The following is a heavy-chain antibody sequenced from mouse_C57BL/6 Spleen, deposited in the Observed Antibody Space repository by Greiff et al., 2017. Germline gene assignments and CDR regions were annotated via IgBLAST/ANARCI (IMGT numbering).Heavy chain of an antibody. J-gene: IGHJ4*01. CDR2: IYPGDGDT. CDR3: RIYYDYDDAMDY. V-gene: IGHV1-82*01. Sequence: QVQLQQSGPELVKPGASVKISCKASGYAFSSSWMNWVKQRPGKGLEWIGRIYPGDGDTNYNGKFKGKATLTADKSSSTAYMQLSSLTSDDSAVYFCRIYYDYDDAMDYWGQGTSVTVSS. D-gene: IGHD2-4*01. CDR1: GYAFSSSW.